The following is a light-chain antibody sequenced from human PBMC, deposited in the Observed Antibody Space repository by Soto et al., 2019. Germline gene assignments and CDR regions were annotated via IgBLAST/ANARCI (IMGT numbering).Light chain of an antibody. CDR3: QSFDSSLRVYV. V-gene: IGLV1-40*01. J-gene: IGLJ1*01. CDR1: SSNFGAGYE. CDR2: NNL. Sequence: QSVLTQPPSVSGAPGQRVTISCTGSSSNFGAGYEVHWYKKLPGAAPTLVIFNNLNRPSGVPERFSGSKSGTSASLVISGLQAEDEADYYCQSFDSSLRVYVFGSGTKVTVL.